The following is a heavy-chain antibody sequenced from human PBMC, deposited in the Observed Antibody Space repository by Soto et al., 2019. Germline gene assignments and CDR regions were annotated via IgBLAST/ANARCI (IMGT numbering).Heavy chain of an antibody. J-gene: IGHJ4*02. CDR3: ARREIQGPIDY. CDR1: GYSISSSNW. D-gene: IGHD1-26*01. V-gene: IGHV4-28*01. CDR2: IYYSGTT. Sequence: QVQLQESGPGLVKPSDTLSLTCAVSGYSISSSNWWGWIRQPPGKGLEWIGYIYYSGTTYYNPSLKSRVTTSVDTTKNQFSLKLTTVTAVDTAVYYCARREIQGPIDYWGQGTLVTVSS.